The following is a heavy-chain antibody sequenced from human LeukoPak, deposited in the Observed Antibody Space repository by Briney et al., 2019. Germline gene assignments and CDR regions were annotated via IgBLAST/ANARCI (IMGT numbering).Heavy chain of an antibody. D-gene: IGHD3-9*01. CDR2: IYYSGST. CDR3: ARRRLDWDDAFDI. V-gene: IGHV4-39*07. CDR1: GGSISSSSYY. Sequence: PSETLSLTCAVSGGSISSSSYYWGWIRQPPGKGLEWIGSIYYSGSTYYNPSLKSRVTISVDTSKNQFSLKLSSVTAADTAVYYCARRRLDWDDAFDIWGQGTMVTVSS. J-gene: IGHJ3*02.